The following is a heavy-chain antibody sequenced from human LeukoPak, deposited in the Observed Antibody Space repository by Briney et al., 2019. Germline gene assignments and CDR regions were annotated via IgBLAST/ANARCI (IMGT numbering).Heavy chain of an antibody. D-gene: IGHD5-18*01. Sequence: PGGSLRLSCAASGFTFSNYAMSWARQAPGKGLEWVSVISSGGNTYFADSVKGRFTISRDNSENTLYLQMNSLRAEDSAVYYCAKGGYSYGYFDYWGQGILVTVSS. CDR3: AKGGYSYGYFDY. V-gene: IGHV3-23*01. J-gene: IGHJ4*02. CDR1: GFTFSNYA. CDR2: ISSGGNT.